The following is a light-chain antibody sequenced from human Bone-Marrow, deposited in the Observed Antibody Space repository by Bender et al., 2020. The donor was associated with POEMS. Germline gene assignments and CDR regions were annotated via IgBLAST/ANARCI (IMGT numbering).Light chain of an antibody. J-gene: IGLJ1*01. CDR2: QDS. CDR3: QVWHSSTALNV. Sequence: SYEATQPPSVSVSPGQTASITCSGETLGNKYVNWYQQKPGQSPVVVIYQDSKRPSGIPERFSGSNAGNSATLTISGTQSMNDADYYCQVWHSSTALNVFGTGTHVTVL. CDR1: TLGNKY. V-gene: IGLV3-1*01.